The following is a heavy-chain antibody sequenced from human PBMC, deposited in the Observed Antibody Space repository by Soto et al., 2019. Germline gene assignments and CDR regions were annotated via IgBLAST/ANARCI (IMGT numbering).Heavy chain of an antibody. CDR1: GGSISSYY. D-gene: IGHD2-2*01. J-gene: IGHJ4*02. V-gene: IGHV4-59*12. Sequence: SETLSLTCTVSGGSISSYYWSWIRQPPGKGLEWIGYIYYSGSTNYNPSLKSRVTISVDTSKNQFSLKLTSVTAADTAVYYCARDKITGLYAYWGRGTLGTVFS. CDR3: ARDKITGLYAY. CDR2: IYYSGST.